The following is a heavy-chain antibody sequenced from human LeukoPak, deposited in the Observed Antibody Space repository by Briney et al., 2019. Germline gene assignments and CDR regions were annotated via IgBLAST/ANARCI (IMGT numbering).Heavy chain of an antibody. V-gene: IGHV3-74*01. D-gene: IGHD2-15*01. CDR2: INSDGSTT. Sequence: GGSLRLSCAASGFTFRSYWMHWVRQPPGNGLVWVSRINSDGSTTNYADSVKGRFTISRDNAENTLYLQMNSLRVEDTAVYYCTRRVSATRWFDPWGQGTLVTVSS. J-gene: IGHJ5*02. CDR1: GFTFRSYW. CDR3: TRRVSATRWFDP.